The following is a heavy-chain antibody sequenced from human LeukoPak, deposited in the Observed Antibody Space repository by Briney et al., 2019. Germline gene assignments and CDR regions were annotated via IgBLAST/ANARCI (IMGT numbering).Heavy chain of an antibody. J-gene: IGHJ6*02. D-gene: IGHD5-18*01. CDR3: ASTDTAMVTSYYYGMDV. CDR2: IYPGDSDT. Sequence: GESLKISCKGSGYSFISYWIGWVRQMPGKGLEWMGIIYPGDSDTRYSPSFQGQVTISADKSISTAYLQWSSLKASDTAMYYCASTDTAMVTSYYYGMDVWGQGTTVTVSS. V-gene: IGHV5-51*01. CDR1: GYSFISYW.